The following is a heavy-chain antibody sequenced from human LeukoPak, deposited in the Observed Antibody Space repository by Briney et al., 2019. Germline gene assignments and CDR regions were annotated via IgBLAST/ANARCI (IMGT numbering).Heavy chain of an antibody. D-gene: IGHD1-26*01. J-gene: IGHJ3*01. V-gene: IGHV5-51*01. Sequence: GESLKISCKVSGYSFTSHCIGWVRQMPGKGLEWMGIIYPGDSGPTYSPSFQGQVTTSVDKSINTAYLQWSSLQASDTAMYYCGMSGDRVPLQDDVFDVWGPGTMVTVST. CDR3: GMSGDRVPLQDDVFDV. CDR2: IYPGDSGP. CDR1: GYSFTSHC.